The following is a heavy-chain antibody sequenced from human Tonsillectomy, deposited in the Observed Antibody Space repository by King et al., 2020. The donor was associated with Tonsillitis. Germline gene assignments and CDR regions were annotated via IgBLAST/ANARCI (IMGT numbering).Heavy chain of an antibody. J-gene: IGHJ6*02. Sequence: VQLVESGGGVVQPGGSLRLSCAASGFTVSSKYMTWVRQTPGKGLEWVSVVYSGGGTYYADSVKGRFTISRDNSKNTLSLQMNSLRVEDTAVYYCATGEVPAALHLYYFHYGLDVWGQGTTVTVSS. V-gene: IGHV3-66*01. CDR1: GFTVSSKY. CDR2: VYSGGGT. CDR3: ATGEVPAALHLYYFHYGLDV. D-gene: IGHD2-2*01.